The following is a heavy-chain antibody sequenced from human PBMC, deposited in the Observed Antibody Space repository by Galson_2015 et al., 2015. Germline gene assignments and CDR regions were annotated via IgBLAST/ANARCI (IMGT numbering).Heavy chain of an antibody. V-gene: IGHV5-51*01. CDR2: IYPDDSDT. Sequence: QSGAEVKKPVESLKISCTGSGYSFPRYWVGWVRQMPGKGLEWMGIIYPDDSDTRYSPSFQGQVIMSVDKSIRTAYLQWSSLKASDAAMYYCARLATAGSSWFDSWGQGTLVTVSS. CDR3: ARLATAGSSWFDS. CDR1: GYSFPRYW. J-gene: IGHJ5*01. D-gene: IGHD6-13*01.